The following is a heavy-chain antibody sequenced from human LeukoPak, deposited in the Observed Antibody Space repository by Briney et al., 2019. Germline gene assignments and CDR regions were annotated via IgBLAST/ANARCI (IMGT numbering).Heavy chain of an antibody. CDR3: AKDRTGYSYGYFLSP. V-gene: IGHV3-53*01. CDR1: GFPVSTNY. CDR2: IYSGGST. Sequence: PGGSLRLSCAASGFPVSTNYMNWVRQAPGKGPEWVSVIYSGGSTYYADSVKGRFTISRDNSKNTLYLQMNILRAEDTAVYYCAKDRTGYSYGYFLSPWGQGTLVTVSS. D-gene: IGHD5-18*01. J-gene: IGHJ5*02.